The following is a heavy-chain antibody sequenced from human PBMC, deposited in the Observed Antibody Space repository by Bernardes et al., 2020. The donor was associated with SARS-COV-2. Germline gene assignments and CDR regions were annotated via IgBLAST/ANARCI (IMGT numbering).Heavy chain of an antibody. J-gene: IGHJ4*02. CDR2: IDPSDSYT. CDR1: GYSFTSYW. Sequence: GESLKISCKGSGYSFTSYWISWVRQMPGKGLEWMGRIDPSDSYTNYSPSFQGHVSISADKSISTAYLQWSSLKASDTAMYYCARRAAVAGAHDYWGQGTLVTVSS. V-gene: IGHV5-10-1*01. D-gene: IGHD6-19*01. CDR3: ARRAAVAGAHDY.